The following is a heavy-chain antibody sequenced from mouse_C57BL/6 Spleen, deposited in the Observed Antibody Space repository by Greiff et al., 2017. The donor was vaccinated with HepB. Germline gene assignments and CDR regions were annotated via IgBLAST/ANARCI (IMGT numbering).Heavy chain of an antibody. V-gene: IGHV5-4*01. CDR3: ASTVVAPGFDY. CDR2: ISDGGSYT. J-gene: IGHJ2*01. Sequence: EVHLVESGGGLVKPGGSLKLSCAASGFTFSSYAMSWVRQTPEKRLEWVATISDGGSYTYYPDNVKGRFTISRDNAKNNLYLQMSHLKSEDTAMYYCASTVVAPGFDYWGQGTTLTVSS. D-gene: IGHD1-1*01. CDR1: GFTFSSYA.